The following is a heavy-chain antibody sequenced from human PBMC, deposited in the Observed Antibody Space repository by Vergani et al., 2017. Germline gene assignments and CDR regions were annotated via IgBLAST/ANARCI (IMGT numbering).Heavy chain of an antibody. J-gene: IGHJ3*02. CDR3: ARVIPDLRYVDYSTPWDAFDI. Sequence: QVQLVQSGAEVKKPGSSVKVSCKASGGTFSSYAISWVRQAPGQGLEWMGGIIPIFGTANYAQKFQGRVTITADKSTSTAYMELSSLRSEDTAVYYCARVIPDLRYVDYSTPWDAFDIWGQGTMVTVSS. V-gene: IGHV1-69*06. CDR2: IIPIFGTA. D-gene: IGHD3-9*01. CDR1: GGTFSSYA.